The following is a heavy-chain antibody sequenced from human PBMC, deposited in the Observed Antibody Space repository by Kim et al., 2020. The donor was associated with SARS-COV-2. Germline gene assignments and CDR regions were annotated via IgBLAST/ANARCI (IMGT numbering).Heavy chain of an antibody. V-gene: IGHV4-61*02. CDR2: IYTTGST. CDR1: GGSISSGSYY. J-gene: IGHJ5*02. Sequence: SETLSLTCTVSGGSISSGSYYWTWIRQPAGKGLEWIGRIYTTGSTNYNPSLKSRVTISLDTSKNQFSLKLNSVTAADTAVYYCAREKRGVGSGYFNWFDPWGQGTLVTVSS. CDR3: AREKRGVGSGYFNWFDP. D-gene: IGHD3-3*01.